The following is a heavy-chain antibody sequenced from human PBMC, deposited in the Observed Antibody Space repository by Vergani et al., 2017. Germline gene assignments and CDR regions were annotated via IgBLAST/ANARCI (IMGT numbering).Heavy chain of an antibody. CDR3: ARLRLEGNFWRGYYMDV. V-gene: IGHV4-39*07. CDR2: IYYSGST. J-gene: IGHJ6*03. D-gene: IGHD3-3*01. Sequence: QLQLQESGPGLVTPSETLSLICTVPGGSISSSSYYWGWIRQPPGTGLGWSGRIYYSGSTDYNPPLKSRVTLSVDSPKNQFSLKLSSVTAADTAVDYCARLRLEGNFWRGYYMDVWGKGTTVTVSS. CDR1: GGSISSSSYY.